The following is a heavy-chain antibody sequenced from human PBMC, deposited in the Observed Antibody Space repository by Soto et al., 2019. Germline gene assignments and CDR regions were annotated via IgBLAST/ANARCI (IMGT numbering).Heavy chain of an antibody. CDR1: VYSFTSYW. V-gene: IGHV5-10-1*04. Sequence: GESVKISCKGSVYSFTSYWISWVRQMPGKGLEWMGRIDPSDSYTNYSPSFQGQVTISADKSISTAYLQWSSLKAWDTAMDYCARRGVLRCSNSGRCPYYYYGSDVWGQGNTGTVS. CDR3: ARRGVLRCSNSGRCPYYYYGSDV. J-gene: IGHJ6*02. CDR2: IDPSDSYT. D-gene: IGHD5-12*01.